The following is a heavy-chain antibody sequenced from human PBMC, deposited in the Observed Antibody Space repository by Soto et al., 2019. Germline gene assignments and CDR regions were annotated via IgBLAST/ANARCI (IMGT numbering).Heavy chain of an antibody. J-gene: IGHJ3*02. V-gene: IGHV4-34*01. CDR3: ARGFASGSYFNAFDI. CDR2: INHRGSR. D-gene: IGHD1-26*01. Sequence: SETLSLTCAVYGVSFRDSYWNWIRQPPGKGLEWIGEINHRGSRNYNPSLEGRVRISVDTSKNQFSLNVSSVTAADTAVYYRARGFASGSYFNAFDIWGQGTMVTVSS. CDR1: GVSFRDSY.